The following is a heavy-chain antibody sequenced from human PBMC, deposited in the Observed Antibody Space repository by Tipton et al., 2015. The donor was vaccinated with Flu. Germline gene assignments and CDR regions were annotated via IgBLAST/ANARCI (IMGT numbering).Heavy chain of an antibody. CDR3: ARGSGSGTYVVFDN. D-gene: IGHD3-10*01. V-gene: IGHV4-4*07. J-gene: IGHJ4*02. Sequence: TLSLTCTVAGGSMSSYYWSWIRQPAGKGLEWIGRMYTSGSTYYNPSLKSRVTMPVDTSKKQFSLNLSSVTAADTAVYYCARGSGSGTYVVFDNWGQGALVTVSS. CDR2: MYTSGST. CDR1: GGSMSSYY.